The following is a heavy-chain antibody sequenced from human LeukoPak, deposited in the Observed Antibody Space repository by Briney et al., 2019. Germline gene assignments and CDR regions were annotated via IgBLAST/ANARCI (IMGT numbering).Heavy chain of an antibody. CDR1: GGTFSSYA. Sequence: ASVKVSCKASGGTFSSYAISWVRQAPGQGLEWMGGIIPIFGTANYAQKFQGRVTITTDESTSTAYMELSSLRSEDTAVYYCARDLYYDSSGYYNYYYYMDVWGKGTTATVSS. CDR3: ARDLYYDSSGYYNYYYYMDV. CDR2: IIPIFGTA. J-gene: IGHJ6*03. D-gene: IGHD3-22*01. V-gene: IGHV1-69*05.